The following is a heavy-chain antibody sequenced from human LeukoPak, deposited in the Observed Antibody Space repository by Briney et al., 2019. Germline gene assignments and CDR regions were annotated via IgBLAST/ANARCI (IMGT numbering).Heavy chain of an antibody. J-gene: IGHJ4*02. Sequence: PSETLSLTCAVYGASFSGYYWSWIRQPPGKGLEWIGEINHSGSTNYNPSLKSRVTISVDTSKNQFSLKLSSVTAADTAVYYCAGAYSSSSGPFDYWGQGTLVTVSS. D-gene: IGHD6-6*01. CDR3: AGAYSSSSGPFDY. V-gene: IGHV4-34*01. CDR1: GASFSGYY. CDR2: INHSGST.